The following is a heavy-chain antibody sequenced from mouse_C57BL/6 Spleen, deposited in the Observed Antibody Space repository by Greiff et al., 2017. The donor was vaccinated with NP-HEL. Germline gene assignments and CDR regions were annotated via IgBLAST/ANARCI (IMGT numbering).Heavy chain of an antibody. CDR3: ARGNYGNYDFDY. CDR2: IYPGDGDT. J-gene: IGHJ2*01. Sequence: ESGPELVKPGASVKISCKASGYAFSSSWMNWVKQRPGKGLEWIGRIYPGDGDTNYNGKFKGKATLTADKSSSTAYMQLSSLTSEDSAVYFCARGNYGNYDFDYWGQGTTLTVSS. D-gene: IGHD2-1*01. V-gene: IGHV1-82*01. CDR1: GYAFSSSW.